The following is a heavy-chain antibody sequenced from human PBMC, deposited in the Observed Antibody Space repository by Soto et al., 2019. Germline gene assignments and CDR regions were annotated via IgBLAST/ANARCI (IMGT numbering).Heavy chain of an antibody. CDR2: IYYSGST. CDR1: GGSISSYY. CDR3: ARGMGPNWFDP. J-gene: IGHJ5*02. Sequence: KPSETLSLTCTVSGGSISSYYWSWIRQPPGKGLEWIGYIYYSGSTNYNPSLKSRVTISVDTSKNQFSLKLSSVTAADTAVYYCARGMGPNWFDPWGQGTLVTVSS. V-gene: IGHV4-59*01.